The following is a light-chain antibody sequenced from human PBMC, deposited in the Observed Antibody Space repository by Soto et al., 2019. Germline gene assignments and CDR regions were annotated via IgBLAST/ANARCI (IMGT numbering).Light chain of an antibody. J-gene: IGKJ1*01. Sequence: DIPMTQSPSTLSASVGDRVTITCRASQSISSWLAWYQQKPGKAPKLLIYDASSLESGVPSRFSGSGSGTEFTLTISSLQPDDFATYYCQQYNSYGTFGKGTKVEIK. CDR3: QQYNSYGT. CDR2: DAS. CDR1: QSISSW. V-gene: IGKV1-5*01.